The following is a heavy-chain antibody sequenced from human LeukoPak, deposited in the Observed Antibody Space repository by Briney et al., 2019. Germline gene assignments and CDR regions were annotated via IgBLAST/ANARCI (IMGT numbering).Heavy chain of an antibody. CDR1: GYTFTSYG. CDR2: ISAYNGNT. J-gene: IGHJ3*02. CDR3: ARVDCSSTSCYRLNAFDAFDI. D-gene: IGHD2-2*01. Sequence: ASVKVSCKASGYTFTSYGISWVGPATGQGLEWMGWISAYNGNTNYAQKLQGRVTMTTDTSTSTAYMELRSLRSDDTAVYYCARVDCSSTSCYRLNAFDAFDIWGQGTMVTVSS. V-gene: IGHV1-18*01.